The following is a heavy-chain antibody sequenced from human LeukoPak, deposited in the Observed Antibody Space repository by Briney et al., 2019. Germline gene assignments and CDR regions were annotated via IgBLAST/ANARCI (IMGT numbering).Heavy chain of an antibody. CDR1: GGSISSGSYY. V-gene: IGHV4-61*02. Sequence: PSQTLSLTCTVSGGSISSGSYYWSWIRQPAGKGLKWIGRIYTSGSTNYNPSLKSRVTISVDTSKNQFSLKLSSVTAADTAVYYCARDPGTTPLDYYYYMDVWGKGTTVTVSS. CDR2: IYTSGST. CDR3: ARDPGTTPLDYYYYMDV. D-gene: IGHD1-7*01. J-gene: IGHJ6*03.